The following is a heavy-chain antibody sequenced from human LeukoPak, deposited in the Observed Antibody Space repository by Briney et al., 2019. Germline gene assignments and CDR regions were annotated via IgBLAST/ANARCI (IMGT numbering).Heavy chain of an antibody. CDR1: GFTFSNAW. CDR2: IESKTDGGTT. D-gene: IGHD3-16*01. CDR3: TTTPYVGGGLDY. Sequence: GGSLRLSCAASGFTFSNAWMSWVRQAPGKGLEWVGRIESKTDGGTTDYAAPVKGRFTISRDDSKNTLYLQMNSLKTEDTAVYYCTTTPYVGGGLDYWGQGTLVTVSS. J-gene: IGHJ4*02. V-gene: IGHV3-15*04.